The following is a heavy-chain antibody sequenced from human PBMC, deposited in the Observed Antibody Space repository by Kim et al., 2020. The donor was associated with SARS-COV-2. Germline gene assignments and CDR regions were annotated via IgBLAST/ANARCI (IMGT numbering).Heavy chain of an antibody. CDR1: GFTFSDFY. Sequence: GGSLRLSCAASGFTFSDFYMSWIRQAPGKGLEWIAYISSSGTTIYCADSVKGRFTVSRDNAKNSLYLQMNSLRAEDTAVYYCARRWAVAGVDYWGQGTLVTVSS. CDR3: ARRWAVAGVDY. V-gene: IGHV3-11*01. J-gene: IGHJ4*02. D-gene: IGHD6-19*01. CDR2: ISSSGTTI.